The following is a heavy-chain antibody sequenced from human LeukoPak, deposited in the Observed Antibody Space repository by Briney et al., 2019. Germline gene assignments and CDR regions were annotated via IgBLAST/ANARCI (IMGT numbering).Heavy chain of an antibody. D-gene: IGHD1-26*01. CDR2: FDPEDGET. CDR3: ATQSGSYSSYSSPSYYFDY. V-gene: IGHV1-24*01. CDR1: GYTLTELS. Sequence: ASVKVSCKVSGYTLTELSMHWVRQAPGKGLEWMGGFDPEDGETIYAQKFQGRVTMTEDTSTDTAYMELSSLRSEDTAVYYCATQSGSYSSYSSPSYYFDYWGQGTLVTVSS. J-gene: IGHJ4*02.